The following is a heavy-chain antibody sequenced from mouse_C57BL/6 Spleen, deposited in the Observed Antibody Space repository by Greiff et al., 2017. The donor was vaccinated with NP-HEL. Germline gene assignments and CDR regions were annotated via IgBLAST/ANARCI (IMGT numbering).Heavy chain of an antibody. CDR2: IWRGGST. V-gene: IGHV2-5*01. D-gene: IGHD1-1*01. CDR1: GFSLTSYG. CDR3: AKNGDGSSYYAMDY. Sequence: VMLVESGPGLVQPSQSLSITCTVSGFSLTSYGVHWVRQSPGKGLEWLGVIWRGGSTDYNAAFMSRLSITKDNSKSQVFFKMNSLQADDTAIYYCAKNGDGSSYYAMDYWGQGTSVTVSS. J-gene: IGHJ4*01.